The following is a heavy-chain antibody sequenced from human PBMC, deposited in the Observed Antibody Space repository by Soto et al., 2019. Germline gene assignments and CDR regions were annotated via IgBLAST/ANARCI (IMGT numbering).Heavy chain of an antibody. CDR2: ISYDGSNK. J-gene: IGHJ4*02. Sequence: QPGGSLRLSCAASGFTFSSYAMHWVRQAPGKGLEWVAVISYDGSNKYYADSVKGRFTISRDNSKNTLYLQMNSLRAEDTAVYYCARGGSGYYDSSGYYSEFDYWGQGTLVTVSS. V-gene: IGHV3-30-3*01. CDR3: ARGGSGYYDSSGYYSEFDY. CDR1: GFTFSSYA. D-gene: IGHD3-22*01.